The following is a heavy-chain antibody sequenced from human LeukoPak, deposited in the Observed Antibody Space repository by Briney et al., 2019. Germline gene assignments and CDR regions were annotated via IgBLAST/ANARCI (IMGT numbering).Heavy chain of an antibody. D-gene: IGHD3-10*01. CDR2: ISAYNGNT. CDR1: GYTFTSYG. J-gene: IGHJ5*02. CDR3: ARSRAPLLWFGEFDSWFDP. Sequence: ASVKVSCKASGYTFTSYGISWVRQAPGQGLEWMGWISAYNGNTNYAQKLQGRVTMTTDTSTSTAYMELRSLRSDDTAVYYCARSRAPLLWFGEFDSWFDPWGQGTLVTVSS. V-gene: IGHV1-18*01.